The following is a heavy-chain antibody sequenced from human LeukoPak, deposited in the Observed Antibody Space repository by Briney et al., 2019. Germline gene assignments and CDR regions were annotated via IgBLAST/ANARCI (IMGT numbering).Heavy chain of an antibody. V-gene: IGHV3-33*08. J-gene: IGHJ6*03. D-gene: IGHD5-12*01. CDR1: GFTFSSYW. CDR2: IWYDGGNK. Sequence: GGSLRLSCAASGFTFSSYWMSWVRQAPGKGLEWVALIWYDGGNKYYADSVKGRFTISRDNSKNTLYLQMNSLRDEDTAVYYCARKGYSGFQKYYMDVWGKGTTVTVSS. CDR3: ARKGYSGFQKYYMDV.